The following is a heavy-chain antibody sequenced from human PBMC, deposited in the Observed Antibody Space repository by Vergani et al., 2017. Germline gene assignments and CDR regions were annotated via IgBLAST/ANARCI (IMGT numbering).Heavy chain of an antibody. CDR1: RFTFSSYA. CDR3: AKGSSTSEVRLYYYYYYMDV. Sequence: EVQLLESGGGLVQPGGSLRLSCAASRFTFSSYAMSWVRQAPGKGLEWVSVIYSGGSSTYYADSVKGRFTISRDNSKNTLYLQMNSLRAEDTAVYYCAKGSSTSEVRLYYYYYYMDVWGKGTTVTVSS. CDR2: IYSGGSST. J-gene: IGHJ6*03. D-gene: IGHD2-2*01. V-gene: IGHV3-23*03.